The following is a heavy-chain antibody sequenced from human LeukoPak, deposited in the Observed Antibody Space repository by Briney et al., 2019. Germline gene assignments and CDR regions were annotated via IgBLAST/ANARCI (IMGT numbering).Heavy chain of an antibody. CDR2: FGPEDGEA. J-gene: IGHJ4*02. V-gene: IGHV1-24*01. D-gene: IGHD3-22*01. CDR3: ARDPTDDSSGYYYVNDY. CDR1: GYTLTELS. Sequence: LRASVKVSCKVSGYTLTELSMHWVRQAPGKGLEWMGGFGPEDGEAIYAQKFQGRVTMTEDTSTDTAYMELSSLRSEDTAVYYCARDPTDDSSGYYYVNDYWGQGTLVTVSS.